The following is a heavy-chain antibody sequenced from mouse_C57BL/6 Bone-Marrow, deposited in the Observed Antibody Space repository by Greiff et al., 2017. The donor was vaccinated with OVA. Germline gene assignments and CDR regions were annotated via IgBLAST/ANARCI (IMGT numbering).Heavy chain of an antibody. Sequence: QVQLQQPGAELVRPGTSVKLSCKASGYTFTSYWMHWVKQRPGQGLEWIGVIDPSDSYTNYNQKFKGKATLTVDTSSSTAYMQLSSLTSEDSAVYYCARDGYDETWFAYWGQGTLVTVSA. CDR2: IDPSDSYT. CDR1: GYTFTSYW. J-gene: IGHJ3*01. V-gene: IGHV1-59*01. D-gene: IGHD2-2*01. CDR3: ARDGYDETWFAY.